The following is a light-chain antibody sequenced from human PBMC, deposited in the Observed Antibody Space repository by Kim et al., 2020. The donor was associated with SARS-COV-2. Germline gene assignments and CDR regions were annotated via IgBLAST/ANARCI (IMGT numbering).Light chain of an antibody. V-gene: IGKV3-15*01. Sequence: VSPGERATHSCRASRSANSNLAWCQQKPGEAPRLLIYDAATRATDSPARCSGSGSGTDFTLTISCLQSEDFSVYYCQQYDKWPLTFGGGTKVDIK. CDR2: DAA. CDR1: RSANSN. CDR3: QQYDKWPLT. J-gene: IGKJ4*02.